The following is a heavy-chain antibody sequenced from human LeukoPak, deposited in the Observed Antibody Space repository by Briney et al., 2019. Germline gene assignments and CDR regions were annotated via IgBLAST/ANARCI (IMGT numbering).Heavy chain of an antibody. CDR3: ARLGLEWLVSPPLPSHYYYYYYMDV. V-gene: IGHV5-51*01. D-gene: IGHD3-3*01. CDR2: IYPGDSDT. CDR1: GYSFTSYW. Sequence: HGESLKISCKGSGYSFTSYWIGWVRQMPGKGLEWMGIIYPGDSDTRYSPSFQGQVTISADKSISTAYLQWSSLKASDTAMYYCARLGLEWLVSPPLPSHYYYYYYMDVWGKGTTVTVSS. J-gene: IGHJ6*03.